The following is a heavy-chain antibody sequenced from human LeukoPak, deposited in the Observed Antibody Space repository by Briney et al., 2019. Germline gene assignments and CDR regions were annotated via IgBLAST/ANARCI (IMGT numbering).Heavy chain of an antibody. CDR2: IYYSGST. D-gene: IGHD3-10*01. V-gene: IGHV4-39*07. Sequence: SETLSLTCTVSGGSISSSSYYWGWIRQPPGKGLEWIGSIYYSGSTYYNPSLKSRVTISVDTSKNQFSLKLSSVTAADTAVYYCARVMFSSRLGGYFDYWGQGTLVTVSS. J-gene: IGHJ4*02. CDR3: ARVMFSSRLGGYFDY. CDR1: GGSISSSSYY.